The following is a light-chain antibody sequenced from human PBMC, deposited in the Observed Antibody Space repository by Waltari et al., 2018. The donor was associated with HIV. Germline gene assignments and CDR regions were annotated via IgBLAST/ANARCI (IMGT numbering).Light chain of an antibody. CDR3: CSYAGSSNVV. CDR1: STNIGSYNL. J-gene: IGLJ2*01. Sequence: QSALTQSASVSGSPGQSITISCTGTSTNIGSYNLVSWYQQHPGKAPKVIIYEVNKRPSGVSNRFSGATSGSTASLTISWLQAEDEAYYYCCSYAGSSNVVFGGGTKLTVL. CDR2: EVN. V-gene: IGLV2-23*02.